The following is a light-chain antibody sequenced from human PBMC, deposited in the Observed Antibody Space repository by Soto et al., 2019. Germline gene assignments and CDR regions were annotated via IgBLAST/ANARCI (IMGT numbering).Light chain of an antibody. J-gene: IGKJ4*01. CDR2: GAS. V-gene: IGKV3-15*01. CDR1: QSVSSN. Sequence: DIVMTQSPATLPVSPGERATLSCRASQSVSSNLAWYQQKPGQAPRFLIYGASTRATGIPARFSGSGSGTDFTLTISSLEPEDFAVYYCQQRSNWLTFGGGTKVDIK. CDR3: QQRSNWLT.